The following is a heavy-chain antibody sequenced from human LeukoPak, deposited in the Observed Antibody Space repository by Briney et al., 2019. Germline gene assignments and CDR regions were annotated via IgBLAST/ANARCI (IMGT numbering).Heavy chain of an antibody. CDR2: ISYDGSNK. J-gene: IGHJ4*02. CDR1: GFTFSSYA. CDR3: AMPHDTEYCFDY. V-gene: IGHV3-30*04. Sequence: GRSLRLSCAASGFTFSSYAMHWVCQAPGKGLEWVAVISYDGSNKYYADSVKGRFTISRDNSKNTLYLQMNSLRAEDTAVYYCAMPHDTEYCFDYWGQGTLVTVSS.